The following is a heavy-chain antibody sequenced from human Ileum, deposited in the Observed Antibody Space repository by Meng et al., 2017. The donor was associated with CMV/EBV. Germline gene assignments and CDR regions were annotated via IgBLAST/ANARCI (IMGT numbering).Heavy chain of an antibody. CDR2: VSYDGTNE. D-gene: IGHD2-15*01. J-gene: IGHJ4*02. CDR1: GCTFSNSG. V-gene: IGHV3-30*19. Sequence: QVQPVGSGGGVIRPGGSLRLSCAASGCTFSNSGMHWVRQAPGKGLEWVAIVSYDGTNEYYADSVKGRFTVSRDNSNNTLYLQMNSLRPDDTGVYFCARDKALVVVGATLDYWGQGTLVTVSS. CDR3: ARDKALVVVGATLDY.